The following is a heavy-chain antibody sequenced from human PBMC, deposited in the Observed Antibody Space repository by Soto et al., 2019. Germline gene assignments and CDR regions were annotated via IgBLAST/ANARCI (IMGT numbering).Heavy chain of an antibody. D-gene: IGHD3-22*01. CDR1: GGSISSSSSY. V-gene: IGHV4-39*01. CDR3: ARHPDYYDSSGYVYIFDY. Sequence: LEPQPLTETVSGGSISSSSSYWGWIRQHPEKGLEWIGSIYYSGSTYYTPSLKSRVTISVDTSKNQFSLKLSSVTAADTAVYYCARHPDYYDSSGYVYIFDYWGQGTLVTVSS. CDR2: IYYSGST. J-gene: IGHJ4*02.